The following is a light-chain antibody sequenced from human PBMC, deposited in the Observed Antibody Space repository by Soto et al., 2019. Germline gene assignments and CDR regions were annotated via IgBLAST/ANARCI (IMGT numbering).Light chain of an antibody. CDR2: DVT. CDR3: SSFTSSSPVV. Sequence: QSALTQPTSVSGSPGQSITISCTGTSSDVGGYHYVSWYQQHPGKAPKLMIYDVTNRPSGVSNRFSGSKFGNTASLTIAGLQTEDEADYYCSSFTSSSPVVFGGGTKLTVL. CDR1: SSDVGGYHY. J-gene: IGLJ2*01. V-gene: IGLV2-14*01.